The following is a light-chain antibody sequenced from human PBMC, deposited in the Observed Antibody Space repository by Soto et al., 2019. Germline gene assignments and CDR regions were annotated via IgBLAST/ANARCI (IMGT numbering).Light chain of an antibody. CDR3: RQYHTYWWT. CDR1: QTIINW. J-gene: IGKJ1*01. V-gene: IGKV1-5*03. Sequence: DIQMTQSPSTLSASVGDRVTITCRASQTIINWLAWYQQKPGKAPKLLIYKASTLEGEVPSRFSGSGSETEFTLTINSLQPDDSATYYCRQYHTYWWTFGQGTKVEIK. CDR2: KAS.